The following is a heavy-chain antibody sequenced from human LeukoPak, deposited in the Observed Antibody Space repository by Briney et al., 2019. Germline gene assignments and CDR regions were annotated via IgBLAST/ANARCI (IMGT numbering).Heavy chain of an antibody. CDR2: ISSGGNTE. CDR1: GFTFDAFG. Sequence: TGGSLRLSCAASGFTFDAFGMTWVRQAPGRGLEWLSHISSGGNTEYYLDSVRGRFTMSRDNAKNLLFLQMNSLTDEDTAVYYCARDTLNGPFVTSLDYWGHGALVTVSP. J-gene: IGHJ4*01. CDR3: ARDTLNGPFVTSLDY. V-gene: IGHV3-48*02. D-gene: IGHD3-9*01.